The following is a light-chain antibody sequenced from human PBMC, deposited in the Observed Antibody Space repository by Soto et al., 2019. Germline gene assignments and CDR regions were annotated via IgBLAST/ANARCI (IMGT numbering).Light chain of an antibody. CDR1: DSDVGTNS. V-gene: IGLV1-44*01. J-gene: IGLJ1*01. CDR2: INN. Sequence: QSVLPQTPSASGAPGQKVVISCSGSDSDVGTNSVNWYQQVPGAAPKLLIYINNKRPAGVPDRFSGSKSGTSASLAISGLRPEDEADYYCSSYTSDSSYVFGSGTKVTVL. CDR3: SSYTSDSSYV.